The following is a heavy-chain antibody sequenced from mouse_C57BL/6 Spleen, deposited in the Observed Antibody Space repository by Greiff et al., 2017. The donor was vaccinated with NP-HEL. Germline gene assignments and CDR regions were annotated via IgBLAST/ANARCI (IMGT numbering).Heavy chain of an antibody. CDR2: IDPETGGT. D-gene: IGHD2-4*01. Sequence: VKLQESGAELVRPGASVTLSCKASGYTFTDYEMHWVKQTPVHGLEWIGAIDPETGGTAYNQKFKGKAILTADKSSSTAYMELRSLTSEDSAVYYCTRGDYYYFDYWGQGTTLTVSS. V-gene: IGHV1-15*01. CDR1: GYTFTDYE. J-gene: IGHJ2*01. CDR3: TRGDYYYFDY.